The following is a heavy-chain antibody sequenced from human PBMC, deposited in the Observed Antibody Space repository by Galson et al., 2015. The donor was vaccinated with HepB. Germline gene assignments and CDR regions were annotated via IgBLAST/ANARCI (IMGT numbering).Heavy chain of an antibody. CDR2: ISGNSDYI. CDR1: DFTFTTYT. CDR3: ASESWGSFEF. J-gene: IGHJ4*02. Sequence: SLRLSCAASDFTFTTYTMNWVRQAPGKGLEWVSSISGNSDYIYYADSVKGRFTISRDNAKNSLYLQMNSLRAEDTAVYYCASESWGSFEFWGRGTLVTVSS. D-gene: IGHD7-27*01. V-gene: IGHV3-21*01.